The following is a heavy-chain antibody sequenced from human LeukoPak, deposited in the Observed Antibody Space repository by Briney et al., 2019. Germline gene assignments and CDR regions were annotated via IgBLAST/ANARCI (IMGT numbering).Heavy chain of an antibody. Sequence: SQTLSLTCAISGDSVSSNSAAWNWIRQSRSRGLEWLGRTYYRSKWYNDYAVSVKSRITINPDTSKNQFSLQLNSVTPEDTAVYYCARGAVPRYYYDSSGPGPLFIRSAFDIWGQGTMVTVSS. J-gene: IGHJ3*02. CDR1: GDSVSSNSAA. D-gene: IGHD3-22*01. V-gene: IGHV6-1*01. CDR2: TYYRSKWYN. CDR3: ARGAVPRYYYDSSGPGPLFIRSAFDI.